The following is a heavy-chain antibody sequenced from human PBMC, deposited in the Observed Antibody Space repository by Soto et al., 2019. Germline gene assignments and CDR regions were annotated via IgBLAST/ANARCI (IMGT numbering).Heavy chain of an antibody. CDR2: IWYDGSNK. Sequence: QVQLVESGGGVVQPGRSLRLSCAASGFTFSSYGMHWVRQAPGKGLEWVAVIWYDGSNKYYADSVKGRFTISRDNSKNTLYLQMNSLRAEDTAVYYCARERNTAMGFFDYWGQGTLVTVSS. J-gene: IGHJ4*02. CDR3: ARERNTAMGFFDY. CDR1: GFTFSSYG. V-gene: IGHV3-33*01. D-gene: IGHD5-18*01.